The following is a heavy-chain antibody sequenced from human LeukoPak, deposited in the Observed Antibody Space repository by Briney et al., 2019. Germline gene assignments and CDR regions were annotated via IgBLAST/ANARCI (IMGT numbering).Heavy chain of an antibody. CDR2: ISYDGSNK. D-gene: IGHD6-19*01. CDR1: GFPFSNHG. J-gene: IGHJ4*02. CDR3: VKDGDDSGWNYFDY. Sequence: GGSLRLSCAASGFPFSNHGMHWVRQAPGKGLEWVAVISYDGSNKYYADSVKGRFTISRDNSQNTLSLQMNSLRAEDTAVYYCVKDGDDSGWNYFDYWGQGTLVTVSS. V-gene: IGHV3-30*18.